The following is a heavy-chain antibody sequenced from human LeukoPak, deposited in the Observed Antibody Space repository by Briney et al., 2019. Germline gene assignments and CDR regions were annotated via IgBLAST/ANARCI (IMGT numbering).Heavy chain of an antibody. CDR1: GFTFSNFA. Sequence: GSLSLSCAASGFTFSNFALVWVRQAPGKGLEWVSAIKGNGGDTRYADAVKGRFTISRDNSKNTLYLHMNSLRAEDTAIYYCGRDPNGDYVGAFEFWGQGTIVTVSS. CDR2: IKGNGGDT. J-gene: IGHJ3*01. D-gene: IGHD4-17*01. CDR3: GRDPNGDYVGAFEF. V-gene: IGHV3-23*01.